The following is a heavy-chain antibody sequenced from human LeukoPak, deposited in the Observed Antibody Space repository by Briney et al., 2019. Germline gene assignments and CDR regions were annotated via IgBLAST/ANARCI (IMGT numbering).Heavy chain of an antibody. Sequence: PGGSLRLSCAASGFTFSSYGIHWVRQAPGEGLEWVAAISYDGSNKYYADSVKGRFTISRDNSKNTLYLQMNSLRPEDTAVYYCAKDRKWGPRQPIGYFDYWGQGTLVTVSS. CDR2: ISYDGSNK. J-gene: IGHJ4*02. CDR3: AKDRKWGPRQPIGYFDY. D-gene: IGHD1-26*01. V-gene: IGHV3-30*18. CDR1: GFTFSSYG.